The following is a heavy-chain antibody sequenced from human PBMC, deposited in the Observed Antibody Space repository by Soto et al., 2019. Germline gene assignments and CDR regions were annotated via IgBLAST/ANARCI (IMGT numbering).Heavy chain of an antibody. CDR1: GYTFTNYG. V-gene: IGHV1-18*04. D-gene: IGHD1-7*01. CDR3: ARDSGTTPKTFGP. J-gene: IGHJ5*02. Sequence: KVTGRDSGYTFTNYGIIGVRRAPGQGLECMGWISAYTGELVYAQMLQGRLTMTTDTSTRTVYMDLRSLRSDDTALYYCARDSGTTPKTFGPWRQGNLVIV. CDR2: ISAYTGEL.